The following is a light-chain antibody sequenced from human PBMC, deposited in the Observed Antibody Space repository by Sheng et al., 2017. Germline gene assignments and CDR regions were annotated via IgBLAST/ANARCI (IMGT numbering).Light chain of an antibody. J-gene: IGLJ3*02. CDR3: QTWGSCIRV. CDR2: VNSDGSH. V-gene: IGLV4-69*01. CDR1: SGPSTNA. Sequence: LVLTQSPSASASLGASVTLTCTLTSGPSTNAVAWHQQLPEKGPRYLMTVNSDGSHNKGDGIPDRFSGSSSGTERYLTISGLQSEDEADYYCQTWGSCIRVFGGGTKLTV.